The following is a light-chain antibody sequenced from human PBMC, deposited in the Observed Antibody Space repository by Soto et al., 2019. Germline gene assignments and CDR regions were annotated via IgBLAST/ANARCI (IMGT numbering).Light chain of an antibody. CDR2: EVS. J-gene: IGLJ2*01. Sequence: QSALTQPASVSGSPGQSITICCNGTSSDVGAYNYVSWYQQHPGRAPKLIIYEVSDRPSGISDRFSGSKSGNTASLTISGLQAEVEADYYFSSYSGSRVIVLGGGTKLTVL. V-gene: IGLV2-14*01. CDR1: SSDVGAYNY. CDR3: SSYSGSRVIV.